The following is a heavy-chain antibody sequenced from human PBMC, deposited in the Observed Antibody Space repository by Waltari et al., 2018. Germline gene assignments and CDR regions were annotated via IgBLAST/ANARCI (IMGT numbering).Heavy chain of an antibody. Sequence: EVQLLESGGGLAQPGGSLRLSCAASGSTFSTYAMSWVRQAPGGALGCVALILSVGATFYANSGKGRFTISTDKSKNTLYLQMNSLRAEDTATYYCAKMFSGHYSFDYWGQGTLVTVSS. V-gene: IGHV3-23*01. CDR3: AKMFSGHYSFDY. J-gene: IGHJ4*02. CDR2: LILSVGAT. CDR1: GSTFSTYA. D-gene: IGHD3-22*01.